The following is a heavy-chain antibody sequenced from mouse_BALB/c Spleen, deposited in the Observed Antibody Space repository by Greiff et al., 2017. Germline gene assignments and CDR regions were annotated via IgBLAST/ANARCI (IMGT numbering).Heavy chain of an antibody. J-gene: IGHJ4*01. CDR1: GFTFNTYA. Sequence: EVQRVESGGGLVQPKGSLKLSCAASGFTFNTYAMNWVRQAPGKGLEWVARIRSKSNNYATYYADSVKDRFTISRDDSQSMLYLQMNNLKTEDTAMYYCVRYYDGYFLYAMDYWGQGTSVTVSS. D-gene: IGHD2-3*01. CDR2: IRSKSNNYAT. V-gene: IGHV10-1*02. CDR3: VRYYDGYFLYAMDY.